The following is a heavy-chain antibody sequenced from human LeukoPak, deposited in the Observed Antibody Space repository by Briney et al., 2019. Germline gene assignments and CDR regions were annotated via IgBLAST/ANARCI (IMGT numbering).Heavy chain of an antibody. CDR3: ANNDFWSGYYGDYYGMDV. D-gene: IGHD3-3*01. CDR2: IIPILGIA. J-gene: IGHJ6*02. V-gene: IGHV1-69*04. CDR1: GGTFSSYA. Sequence: GRSLRLSCAASGGTFSSYAISWVRQAPGQGLEWMGRIIPILGIANYAQKFQGRVTITADKSTSTAYMELSSLRSEDTAVYYCANNDFWSGYYGDYYGMDVWGQGTTVTVSS.